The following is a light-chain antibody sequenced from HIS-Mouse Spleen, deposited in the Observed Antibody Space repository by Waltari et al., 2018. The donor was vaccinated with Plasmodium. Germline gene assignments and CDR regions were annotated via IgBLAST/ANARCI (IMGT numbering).Light chain of an antibody. Sequence: SYELTQPHSVSVSPGQTARITCSGDALPKTYAYWYQQKSGQAPVLVIYEDSKRPPGIPERFSGSSSGTMATLTISGAQVEDEADYYCYSTDSSGNHRVFGGGTKLTVL. CDR1: ALPKTY. J-gene: IGLJ3*02. CDR2: EDS. CDR3: YSTDSSGNHRV. V-gene: IGLV3-10*01.